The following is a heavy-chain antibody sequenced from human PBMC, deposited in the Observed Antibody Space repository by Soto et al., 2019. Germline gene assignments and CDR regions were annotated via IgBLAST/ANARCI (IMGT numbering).Heavy chain of an antibody. CDR3: ARGASITVAGTSFDY. D-gene: IGHD6-19*01. CDR2: ISFDGSYK. J-gene: IGHJ4*02. V-gene: IGHV3-30-3*01. CDR1: GFTFSSHS. Sequence: QVQLVESGGGVAQPGRSLRLSCAASGFTFSSHSMHWVRQVPGKGLEWVAVISFDGSYKYYADSVKGRFTISRDNSKNTLYLQMNSLRAEDTAVYYCARGASITVAGTSFDYWGQGTLVTVSS.